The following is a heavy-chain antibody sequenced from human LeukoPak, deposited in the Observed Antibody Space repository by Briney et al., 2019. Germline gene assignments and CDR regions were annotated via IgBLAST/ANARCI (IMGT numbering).Heavy chain of an antibody. D-gene: IGHD3-22*01. J-gene: IGHJ5*02. V-gene: IGHV4-39*01. CDR3: ARGFINYYDSSGTNLGEWFDP. CDR1: GGSISSSSYY. CDR2: IYYSGST. Sequence: PSETLSLTCTVSGGSISSSSYYWGWIRQPPGKGLEWIGSIYYSGSTYYNPSLKSRVTISVDTSKNQFSLKLSSVTAADTAVYYCARGFINYYDSSGTNLGEWFDPWGQGTLVTVSS.